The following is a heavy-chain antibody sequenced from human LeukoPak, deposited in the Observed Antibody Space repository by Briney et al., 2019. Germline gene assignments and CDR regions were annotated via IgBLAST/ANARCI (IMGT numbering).Heavy chain of an antibody. CDR1: GYTFTSYY. D-gene: IGHD6-13*01. V-gene: IGHV1-46*01. CDR2: INPIGGST. CDR3: AREVSLSMAAAGTSLLGYGMDV. Sequence: PSASVKVSCKASGYTFTSYYMHWVRQAPGQGLEWMGIINPIGGSTSYAQKFQGRVTMTRDTSTSTVYMELSSLRSEDTAVYYCAREVSLSMAAAGTSLLGYGMDVWGQGTTVTVSS. J-gene: IGHJ6*02.